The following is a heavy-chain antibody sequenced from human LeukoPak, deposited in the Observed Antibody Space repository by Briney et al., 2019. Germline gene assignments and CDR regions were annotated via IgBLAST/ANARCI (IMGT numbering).Heavy chain of an antibody. Sequence: GGSLRLSCAASGFTVSSNYMSWVRQAPGKGLEWVSVIYSGGSTYYADSVKGRFTISRDNSKNTLYLQMNSLRAEDTAVYYCAKVPYGSGSSKRYFDYWGQGTLVTVSS. CDR3: AKVPYGSGSSKRYFDY. CDR1: GFTVSSNY. V-gene: IGHV3-53*01. D-gene: IGHD3-10*01. CDR2: IYSGGST. J-gene: IGHJ4*02.